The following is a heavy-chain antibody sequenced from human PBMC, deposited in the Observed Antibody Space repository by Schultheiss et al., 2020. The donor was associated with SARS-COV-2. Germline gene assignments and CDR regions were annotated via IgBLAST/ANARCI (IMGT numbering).Heavy chain of an antibody. V-gene: IGHV3-30*18. J-gene: IGHJ3*02. CDR2: ISYDGSNR. CDR3: AKDSAGDN. CDR1: GFTFSSFG. D-gene: IGHD3-10*01. Sequence: GESLKISCAASGFTFSSFGIHWVRQAPGKGLEWVAVISYDGSNREYVDSVKGRFTISRDNSKNEVYLQMNGLRVEDTAVYYCAKDSAGDNWGHGTKVTVSS.